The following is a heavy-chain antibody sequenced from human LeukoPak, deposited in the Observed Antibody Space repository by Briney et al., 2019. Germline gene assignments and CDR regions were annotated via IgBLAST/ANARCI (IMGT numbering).Heavy chain of an antibody. CDR3: AREGYSSTWNPFDY. D-gene: IGHD6-13*01. CDR2: ISSSSSYI. V-gene: IGHV3-21*06. CDR1: GFTFGSYS. J-gene: IGHJ4*02. Sequence: GGSLRLSCAASGFTFGSYSMNWVPQAPGKRLEWVSSISSSSSYIRYADSVKGRFTISRDNAKNSLYLLMSSLRAEDTAVYYCAREGYSSTWNPFDYWGQGTLVTVSS.